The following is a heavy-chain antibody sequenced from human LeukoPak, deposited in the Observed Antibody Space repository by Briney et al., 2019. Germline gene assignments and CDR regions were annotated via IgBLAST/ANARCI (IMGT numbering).Heavy chain of an antibody. CDR3: ARVGSSWLRIDY. Sequence: SETLSLTCTVSGGSISRTSYYWGWIRQPPGKGLEWIGTIYYTGNTYYNPSLKSRVTISVDTSKNQFSLKLSSVTAADTAVYYCARVGSSWLRIDYWGQGTLVTVSS. CDR2: IYYTGNT. J-gene: IGHJ4*02. CDR1: GGSISRTSYY. V-gene: IGHV4-39*07. D-gene: IGHD6-13*01.